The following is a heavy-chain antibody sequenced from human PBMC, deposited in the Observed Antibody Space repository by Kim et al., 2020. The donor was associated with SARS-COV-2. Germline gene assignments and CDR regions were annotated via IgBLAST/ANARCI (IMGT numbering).Heavy chain of an antibody. Sequence: GGSLRLSCAASGFTFSSYAMHWVRQAPGKGLEWVSRINSDGSSKSYAYSVKCRFTISIDNAKNTLYLQMNMLRAEDTAVYYCSRGASIMIFGVGSDDY. CDR3: SRGASIMIFGVGSDDY. CDR2: INSDGSSK. J-gene: IGHJ4*01. CDR1: GFTFSSYA. D-gene: IGHD3-3*01. V-gene: IGHV3-74*01.